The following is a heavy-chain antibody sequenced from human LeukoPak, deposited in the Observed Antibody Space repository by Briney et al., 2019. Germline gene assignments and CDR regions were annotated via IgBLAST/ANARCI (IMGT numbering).Heavy chain of an antibody. D-gene: IGHD5-24*01. V-gene: IGHV3-30*18. CDR2: ISYDGSNK. J-gene: IGHJ4*02. CDR3: AKDQGGKDGYTSFDY. Sequence: GGSLRLSCAASGFTFSIYGMHWVRQAPGKGLEWVAVISYDGSNKYYADSVKGRFTISRDNSKNTLYLQMNSLRAEDTAVYYCAKDQGGKDGYTSFDYWGQGTLVTVSS. CDR1: GFTFSIYG.